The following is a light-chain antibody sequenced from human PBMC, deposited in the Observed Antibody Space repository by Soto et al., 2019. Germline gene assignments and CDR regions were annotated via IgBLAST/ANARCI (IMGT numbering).Light chain of an antibody. J-gene: IGLJ3*02. CDR2: DNS. V-gene: IGLV1-40*01. Sequence: QPVLTQPPSVSGAPGQRVTISCTGSSSNIGADYDVHWYQQLPGTAPKLLIYDNSNRPSGVPDRFSGSKSGASASLAITGLQAEDEADYYCQSFDSSLSGSVVFGGGTKLTVL. CDR3: QSFDSSLSGSVV. CDR1: SSNIGADYD.